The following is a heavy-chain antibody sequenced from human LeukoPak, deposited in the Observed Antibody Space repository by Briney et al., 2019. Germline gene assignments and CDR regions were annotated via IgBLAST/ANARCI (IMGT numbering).Heavy chain of an antibody. CDR3: ARDGEYYDSRGSYFDS. V-gene: IGHV3-9*01. Sequence: PGRSLRLSCAASGFTFDDYAMHWVRQAPGKGLEWVSGISWNSGSIGYADSVKGRFTISRDNAKNSLYLQMNSLRAEDTALYYCARDGEYYDSRGSYFDSWGQGTLVTVSS. CDR1: GFTFDDYA. CDR2: ISWNSGSI. J-gene: IGHJ4*02. D-gene: IGHD3-22*01.